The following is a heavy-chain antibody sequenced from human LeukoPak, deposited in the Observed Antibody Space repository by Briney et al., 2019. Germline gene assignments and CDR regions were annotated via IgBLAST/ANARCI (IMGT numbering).Heavy chain of an antibody. CDR3: ASKVERYFEY. CDR1: GSTVSSNH. D-gene: IGHD1-26*01. J-gene: IGHJ4*02. CDR2: IYPGGDT. Sequence: GGSLRLSCAASGSTVSSNHMTWVRQAPGKGLEWVSLIYPGGDTYSTDSVKGRFTISRDNSKNTLYLQMNSLRAEDTAVYYCASKVERYFEYWGQGILVTVPS. V-gene: IGHV3-66*01.